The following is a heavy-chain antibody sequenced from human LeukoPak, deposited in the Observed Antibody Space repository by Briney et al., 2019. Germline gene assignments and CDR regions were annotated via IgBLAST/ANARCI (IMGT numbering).Heavy chain of an antibody. V-gene: IGHV1-2*02. CDR2: INPNSGGT. CDR3: ARGTPYSSGWYLLGY. D-gene: IGHD6-19*01. J-gene: IGHJ4*02. CDR1: GGTFISYA. Sequence: ASVKVSCKASGGTFISYAISWVGQAPGQGLEGMGWINPNSGGTNYAQKFQGRVTMTRDTSISTAYMDLSRLRSDDTAVYYCARGTPYSSGWYLLGYWGQGTLVTVSS.